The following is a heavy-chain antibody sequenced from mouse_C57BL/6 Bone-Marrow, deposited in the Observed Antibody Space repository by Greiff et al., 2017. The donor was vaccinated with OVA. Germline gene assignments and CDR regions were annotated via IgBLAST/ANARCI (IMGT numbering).Heavy chain of an antibody. CDR1: GFNIKDDY. CDR3: TSLWLRRDYAMDY. V-gene: IGHV14-4*01. J-gene: IGHJ4*01. Sequence: VQLKQSGAELVRPGASVKLSCTASGFNIKDDYMHWVKQRPEQGLEWIGWIDPENGDTEYASKFQGKATITADTSSNTAYLQLSSLTSEDTAVYYCTSLWLRRDYAMDYWGQGTSVTVSS. D-gene: IGHD2-2*01. CDR2: IDPENGDT.